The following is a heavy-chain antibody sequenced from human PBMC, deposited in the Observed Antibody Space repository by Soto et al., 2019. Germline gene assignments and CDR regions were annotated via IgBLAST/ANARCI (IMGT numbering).Heavy chain of an antibody. Sequence: EVQLVESGGGLVQPGGSLRLSCAASGFTFSTHWMHWVRQAPGKGLLWVSRINSDGRSTNYADSVKGRFTISRDNAKNTFFMQMNSLRAEDTGCYYCARGYCSGGSCWDPSFDYWGQGTLVTVSS. CDR2: INSDGRST. V-gene: IGHV3-74*01. D-gene: IGHD2-15*01. CDR3: ARGYCSGGSCWDPSFDY. J-gene: IGHJ4*02. CDR1: GFTFSTHW.